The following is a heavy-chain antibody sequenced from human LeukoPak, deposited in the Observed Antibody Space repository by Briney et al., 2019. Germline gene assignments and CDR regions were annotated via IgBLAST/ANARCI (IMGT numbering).Heavy chain of an antibody. CDR3: ARDTPGYGGDDFDY. J-gene: IGHJ4*02. Sequence: PGGSLRLSCAASGFTFSTYGMHWVRQAPGKGLEWMTFIQAGGDEKHYAESVKGRFTVSRDNSKNTLYLQMNSLRADDTAVYYCARDTPGYGGDDFDYWGQGALVTVSS. V-gene: IGHV3-30*02. D-gene: IGHD4-23*01. CDR1: GFTFSTYG. CDR2: IQAGGDEK.